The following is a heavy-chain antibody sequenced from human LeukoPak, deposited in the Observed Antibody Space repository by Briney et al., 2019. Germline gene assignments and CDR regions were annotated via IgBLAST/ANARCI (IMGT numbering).Heavy chain of an antibody. D-gene: IGHD6-19*01. CDR2: IYYSGST. CDR3: ARGRGIAVAGWTWYFDL. CDR1: GGSISSSSYY. V-gene: IGHV4-39*01. Sequence: SETLSLTCTVSGGSISSSSYYWGWIRQPPGKRLEWIGSIYYSGSTYYNSSLKSRVTISVDTSKNQFSLKLSSVTAADTAVYYCARGRGIAVAGWTWYFDLWGRGTLVTVSS. J-gene: IGHJ2*01.